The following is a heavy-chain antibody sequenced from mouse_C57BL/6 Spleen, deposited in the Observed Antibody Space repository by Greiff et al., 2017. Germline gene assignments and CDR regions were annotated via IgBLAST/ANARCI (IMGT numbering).Heavy chain of an antibody. D-gene: IGHD1-1*01. CDR2: IHPNSGST. CDR1: GYTFTSYW. Sequence: QVQLQQPGAELVKPGASVKLSCKASGYTFTSYWMHWVKQRPGQGLEWIGMIHPNSGSTNYNEKFKSKATLTVDKSSSTAYMQLSSLTSEDSAVYYCARHIPTVVDWYGDVWGTGTTVTVSS. CDR3: ARHIPTVVDWYGDV. V-gene: IGHV1-64*01. J-gene: IGHJ1*03.